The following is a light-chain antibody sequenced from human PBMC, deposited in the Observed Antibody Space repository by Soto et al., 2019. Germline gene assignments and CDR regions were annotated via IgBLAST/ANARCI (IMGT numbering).Light chain of an antibody. CDR3: QQYGNLLWT. CDR1: QDINNY. CDR2: DAS. V-gene: IGKV1-33*01. J-gene: IGKJ1*01. Sequence: DIQMTQSPSSLSASEGDRVTITCQASQDINNYLNWYQQKPGKAPKLLIYDASNLETGVPSRFSGGGSGTDFTFTISSLQPEDIATYYCQQYGNLLWTFGQGTKVEIK.